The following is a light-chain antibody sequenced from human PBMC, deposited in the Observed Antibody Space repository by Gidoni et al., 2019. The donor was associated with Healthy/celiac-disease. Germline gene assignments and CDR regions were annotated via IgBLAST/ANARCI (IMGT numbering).Light chain of an antibody. CDR3: QQYNSYSWT. CDR2: KAS. Sequence: DIQMTQSPSTLSASVGDRVTITCRASQSISSWLAWYQQKQGKAPKLLIYKASSLESGVPSRFSGSGSGTEFTLTISSLQPDDFATYYCQQYNSYSWTFXXXTKVEIK. CDR1: QSISSW. V-gene: IGKV1-5*03. J-gene: IGKJ1*01.